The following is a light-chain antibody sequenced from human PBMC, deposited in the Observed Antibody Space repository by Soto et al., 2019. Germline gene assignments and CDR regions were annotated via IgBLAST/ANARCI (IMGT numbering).Light chain of an antibody. CDR2: SNN. J-gene: IGLJ2*01. Sequence: QSVLTQPPSASGTPGQRVTISCSGSSSNIGSNTVNWYQQLPGTAPKLPIYSNNPRPSGVPDRFSGSKSGASASLAISGLQSADEADYYCAAWDDSLNGVVFGGGTKLTVL. V-gene: IGLV1-44*01. CDR3: AAWDDSLNGVV. CDR1: SSNIGSNT.